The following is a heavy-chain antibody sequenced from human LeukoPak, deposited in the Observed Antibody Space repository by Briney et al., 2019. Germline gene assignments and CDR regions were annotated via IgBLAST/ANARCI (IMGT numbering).Heavy chain of an antibody. J-gene: IGHJ4*02. Sequence: PSETLSLTCSVSGGSISSSDYYWGWIRQPPGKGLEWLRSIYYSGSSYYNPSLKSRVIISVDTSKNQFSLKVSSVTAADTAVYFCARHIPEWDYYDSSGYYSDYWGQGTLVTVSS. D-gene: IGHD3-22*01. CDR2: IYYSGSS. CDR1: GGSISSSDYY. V-gene: IGHV4-39*07. CDR3: ARHIPEWDYYDSSGYYSDY.